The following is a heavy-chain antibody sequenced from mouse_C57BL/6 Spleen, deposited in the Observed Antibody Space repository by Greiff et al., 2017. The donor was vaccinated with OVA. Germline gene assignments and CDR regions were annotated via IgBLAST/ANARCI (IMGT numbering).Heavy chain of an antibody. V-gene: IGHV1-80*01. CDR3: AREGSYGKDYFDY. CDR2: IYPGDGDT. Sequence: VQVVESGAELVKPGASVKISCKASGYAFSSYWMNWVKQRPGKGLEWIGQIYPGDGDTNYNGKFKGKATLTADKSSSTAYMQLSSLTSEDSAVYFCAREGSYGKDYFDYWGQGTTLTVSS. D-gene: IGHD1-1*02. CDR1: GYAFSSYW. J-gene: IGHJ2*01.